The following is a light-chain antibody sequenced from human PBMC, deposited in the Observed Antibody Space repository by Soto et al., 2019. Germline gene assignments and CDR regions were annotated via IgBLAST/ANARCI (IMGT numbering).Light chain of an antibody. CDR3: SPHKSGSTGV. CDR2: EVT. J-gene: IGLJ1*01. CDR1: RSDVGGYDY. V-gene: IGLV2-14*01. Sequence: SVLTHPASVSGAPGQSIAISCPGTRSDVGGYDYVSWYQQQPDKAPKLMIYEVTKRPPGGSNRFSGSKSGNKASLTISGPQSEDGVNYYCSPHKSGSTGVFGTGTKVTAL.